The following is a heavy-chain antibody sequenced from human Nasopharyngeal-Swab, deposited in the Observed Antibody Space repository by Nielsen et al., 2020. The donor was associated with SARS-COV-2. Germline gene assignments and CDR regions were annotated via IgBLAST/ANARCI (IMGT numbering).Heavy chain of an antibody. CDR3: AKEGIVGGSPLLVCFDC. Sequence: GESLKISCAASGFTFSSYAMSWVRQAPGKGLEWVSAISGSGGSTYYADSVKGRFTISRDNSKNTLYLQMNSLRAEDTAVYYCAKEGIVGGSPLLVCFDCWGQGTLVTVSS. CDR1: GFTFSSYA. J-gene: IGHJ4*02. CDR2: ISGSGGST. V-gene: IGHV3-23*01. D-gene: IGHD1-26*01.